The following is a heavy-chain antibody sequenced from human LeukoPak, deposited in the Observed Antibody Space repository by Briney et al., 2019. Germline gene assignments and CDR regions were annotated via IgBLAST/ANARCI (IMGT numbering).Heavy chain of an antibody. Sequence: ASVKVSCKASGYTFTGYYMHWVRQAPGQGLEWMGWINPNSGGTNYAQKFQGRVTMTRDTSISTAYMELSRLRSDDTAVYYCARDRGGDWSDPPADYWGQGTLVTVSS. CDR1: GYTFTGYY. J-gene: IGHJ4*02. CDR3: ARDRGGDWSDPPADY. V-gene: IGHV1-2*02. CDR2: INPNSGGT. D-gene: IGHD1-1*01.